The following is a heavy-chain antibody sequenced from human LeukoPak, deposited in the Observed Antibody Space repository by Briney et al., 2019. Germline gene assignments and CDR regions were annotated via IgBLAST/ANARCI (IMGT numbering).Heavy chain of an antibody. V-gene: IGHV4-34*01. Sequence: SETLSLTCAVYGGSFSGYYWSWIRQPPGKGLEWIGEINHSRSTNYNPSLKSRVTISVDTSKNQFSLKLSSVTAADTAVYYCARGKILPTVVMRKSAEYFQHWGQGTLVTVSS. J-gene: IGHJ1*01. CDR3: ARGKILPTVVMRKSAEYFQH. CDR1: GGSFSGYY. D-gene: IGHD4-17*01. CDR2: INHSRST.